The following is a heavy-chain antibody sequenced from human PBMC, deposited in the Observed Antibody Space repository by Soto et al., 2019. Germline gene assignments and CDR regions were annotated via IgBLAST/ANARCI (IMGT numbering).Heavy chain of an antibody. V-gene: IGHV5-51*01. D-gene: IGHD6-13*01. Sequence: GESLKISCKGSGYSFTSYWIGWVRQMPGKGLEWMGIIYPGDSDTRYSPSFQGQVTISADKSISTAYLQWSSLRSEDTAVYYCVRRHVSATGIDWFDPWGQGTLVTVSS. CDR3: VRRHVSATGIDWFDP. CDR1: GYSFTSYW. J-gene: IGHJ5*02. CDR2: IYPGDSDT.